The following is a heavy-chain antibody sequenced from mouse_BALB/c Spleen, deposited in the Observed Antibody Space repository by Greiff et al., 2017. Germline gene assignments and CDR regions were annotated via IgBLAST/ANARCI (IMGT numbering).Heavy chain of an antibody. V-gene: IGHV1S81*02. CDR3: TRSLYGFFDY. Sequence: VQLQQSGAELVKPGASVKLSCKASGYNFTSYYMYWVKQRPGQGLEWIGEINPSNGGTNFNEKFKSKATLTVDKSSSTAYMQLSSLTSEDSAVYYCTRSLYGFFDYWGQGTTLTVSS. J-gene: IGHJ2*01. CDR1: GYNFTSYY. D-gene: IGHD2-2*01. CDR2: INPSNGGT.